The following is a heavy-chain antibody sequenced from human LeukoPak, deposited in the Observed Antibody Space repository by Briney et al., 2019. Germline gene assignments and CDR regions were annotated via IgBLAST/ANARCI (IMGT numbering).Heavy chain of an antibody. CDR2: ITYDGSNK. V-gene: IGHV3-30-3*01. J-gene: IGHJ3*02. CDR1: GFTFSSYA. Sequence: GSLRLSCAASGFTFSSYAMHGVRQAPGKGLEWLAVITYDGSNKYYADSVKGRFTISRDNSKNTLYLQMNSLRAEDTAVYYCAREYDTMVRGVGDAFDIWGQGTMVTVSS. CDR3: AREYDTMVRGVGDAFDI. D-gene: IGHD3-10*01.